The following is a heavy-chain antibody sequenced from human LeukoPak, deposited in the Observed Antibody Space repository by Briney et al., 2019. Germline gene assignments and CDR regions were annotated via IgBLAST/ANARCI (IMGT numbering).Heavy chain of an antibody. CDR1: GFDANDNF. CDR3: VRRHDY. Sequence: GGSLRLSCVASGFDANDNFMLWIRQAPGRGLEWISIIYASGGAFHSESVKGRFSAFRDTSKNTIFLQMNNLRAADTAMYYCVRRHDYWGQGTLVTVSS. J-gene: IGHJ4*02. V-gene: IGHV3-53*01. CDR2: IYASGGA.